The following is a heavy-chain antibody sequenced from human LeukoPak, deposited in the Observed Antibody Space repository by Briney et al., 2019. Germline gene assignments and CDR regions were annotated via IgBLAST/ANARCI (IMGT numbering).Heavy chain of an antibody. J-gene: IGHJ3*02. V-gene: IGHV3-13*05. CDR1: GFTFSSFG. CDR3: ARATRYRTSSDPLDCAFDI. Sequence: GGSLSLFYAASGFTFSSFGMHWVRQATGKGLEWVSAVGTAGDPYYPASVKGRFTISRENAKNSLYLQMNSLRAGDTAVYYCARATRYRTSSDPLDCAFDIWGQAIMVSVCS. CDR2: VGTAGDP. D-gene: IGHD6-6*01.